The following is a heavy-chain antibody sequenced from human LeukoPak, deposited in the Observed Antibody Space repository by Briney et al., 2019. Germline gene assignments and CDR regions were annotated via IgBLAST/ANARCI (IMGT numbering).Heavy chain of an antibody. J-gene: IGHJ4*02. CDR3: ARAPFHLSQFDY. CDR1: GGSISSHY. CDR2: IYYSGST. D-gene: IGHD3-3*02. Sequence: PSETLSLTCTVSGGSISSHYWSWIRQPPGKGLEWMGYIYYSGSTNYNPSLKSRVTISVDTSKNQFSLKLSSVTAADTAVYYCARAPFHLSQFDYWGQGTLVTVSS. V-gene: IGHV4-59*11.